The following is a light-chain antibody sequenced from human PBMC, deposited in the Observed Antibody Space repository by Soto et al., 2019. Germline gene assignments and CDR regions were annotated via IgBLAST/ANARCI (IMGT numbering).Light chain of an antibody. CDR2: EVN. CDR3: SSYVGSNSLADV. J-gene: IGLJ1*01. CDR1: SSDVGGYNF. Sequence: QSALTQPPSASGSPGQSVTISCTGTSSDVGGYNFVSWYQQHPGKAPKLMIYEVNKRHSEVPERFSGSKSGNTASMTVSGFPAEDEAEYYCSSYVGSNSLADVFGTGTKVTAL. V-gene: IGLV2-8*01.